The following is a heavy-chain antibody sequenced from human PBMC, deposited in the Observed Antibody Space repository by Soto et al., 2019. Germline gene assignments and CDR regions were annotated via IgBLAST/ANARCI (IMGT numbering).Heavy chain of an antibody. V-gene: IGHV4-4*02. Sequence: PSETLSFTFDVCGVSLSSGNWWSWVRQSPEKGLEWIGEVYYDGSVNYYPSFERRVTISVDRSKNQFSLRLSSVTAADTAKYYCARLVYDSRLNYLYFDYWGPGTLVT. CDR2: VYYDGSV. D-gene: IGHD3-22*01. CDR1: GVSLSSGNW. J-gene: IGHJ4*02. CDR3: ARLVYDSRLNYLYFDY.